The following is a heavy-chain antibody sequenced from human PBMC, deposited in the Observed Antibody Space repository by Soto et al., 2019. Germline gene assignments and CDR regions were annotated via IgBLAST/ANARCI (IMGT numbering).Heavy chain of an antibody. CDR1: GFTFSSYS. CDR2: ISSSSSYI. Sequence: GGSLRLSCAASGFTFSSYSMNWVRQAPGKGLEWVSSISSSSSYIYYADSVKGRFTTSRDNAKNSLYLQMNSLRAEDTAVYYCARDSRDGYNWDFDYWGQGTLVTVSS. V-gene: IGHV3-21*01. D-gene: IGHD5-12*01. J-gene: IGHJ4*02. CDR3: ARDSRDGYNWDFDY.